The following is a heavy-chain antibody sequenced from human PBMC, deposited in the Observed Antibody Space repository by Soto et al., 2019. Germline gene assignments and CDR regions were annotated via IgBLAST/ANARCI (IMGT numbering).Heavy chain of an antibody. CDR2: IKSKTDGATT. CDR3: ATVHTTVTFDS. CDR1: GFTFNYAC. D-gene: IGHD4-17*01. J-gene: IGHJ4*01. Sequence: GGSMRLSCAASGFTFNYACMDWVRQAPGKGLEWVGRIKSKTDGATTDYAAPVKGRFSISRDDSKNTLYLQMNSLKTEDTGVYYCATVHTTVTFDSWGYGTLVTVSS. V-gene: IGHV3-15*07.